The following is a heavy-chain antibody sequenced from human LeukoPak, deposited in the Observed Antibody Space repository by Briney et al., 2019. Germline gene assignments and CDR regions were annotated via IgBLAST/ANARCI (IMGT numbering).Heavy chain of an antibody. CDR3: ARTPKNTVVTRRDY. CDR1: GGSISSSSYY. Sequence: KPSETLSLTCTVSGGSISSSSYYWGWIRQPPGKGLEWIGSIYYSGSTYYNPSLKSRVTISVDTSKNQFSLKLSSVTAADTAVYYCARTPKNTVVTRRDYWGQGTLVTVSS. CDR2: IYYSGST. V-gene: IGHV4-39*01. J-gene: IGHJ4*02. D-gene: IGHD4-23*01.